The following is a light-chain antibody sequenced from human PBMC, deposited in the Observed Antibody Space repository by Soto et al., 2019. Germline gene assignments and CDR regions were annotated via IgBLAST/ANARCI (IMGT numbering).Light chain of an antibody. CDR3: QSYDSSLSGLV. J-gene: IGLJ1*01. CDR2: GNS. CDR1: SSNIGAGYD. V-gene: IGLV1-40*01. Sequence: QSAMTQPPSVSGAPGQRVTISCTGSSSNIGAGYDVHWYQKLPGTAHKLLIYGNSNRPSGVPDRFSGSKSGTSASLAITGLQAEDEADYYCQSYDSSLSGLVFGTGTKLTVL.